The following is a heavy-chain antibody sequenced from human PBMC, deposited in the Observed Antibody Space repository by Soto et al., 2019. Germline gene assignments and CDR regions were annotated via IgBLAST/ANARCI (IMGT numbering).Heavy chain of an antibody. CDR1: GFTLRNYW. D-gene: IGHD3-10*01. Sequence: EVQLVESGGDLVQPGGSLRLSCEVSGFTLRNYWMHWVRQAPRKGLVWVARINSDGTYTTYADSVKGRFNISRDTAKNTLYLQMNSLRAEDTAVYYCAKGDGFYGEGDFDHWGQGTLVTVSS. CDR2: INSDGTYT. J-gene: IGHJ4*02. CDR3: AKGDGFYGEGDFDH. V-gene: IGHV3-74*01.